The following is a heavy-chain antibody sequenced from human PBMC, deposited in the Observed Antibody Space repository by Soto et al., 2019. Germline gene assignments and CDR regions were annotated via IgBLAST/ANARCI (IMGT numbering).Heavy chain of an antibody. D-gene: IGHD1-26*01. CDR1: GGSFIGYY. CDR3: AREGIVGATTHWFDP. CDR2: INHSGST. J-gene: IGHJ5*02. Sequence: PSETLSLTCAVYGGSFIGYYWSWIRQPPGKGLEWIGEINHSGSTNYNPSLKSRVTISVDTSKNQFSLKLSSVTAADTAVYYCAREGIVGATTHWFDPSGQGTLVTDSS. V-gene: IGHV4-34*01.